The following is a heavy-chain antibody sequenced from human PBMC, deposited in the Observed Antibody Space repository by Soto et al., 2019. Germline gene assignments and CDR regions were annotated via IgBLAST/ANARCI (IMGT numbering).Heavy chain of an antibody. Sequence: QLQLRESGSRLVKPSQTLSLTCAVSGGSLTSGTSSWNWIRQPPGKGLEWIGYIFPSGTTYYNPSLKSRVSISIDVSKNQFSLNLRSLTAADTAVYYCARGREFDSWGQGTLVTVSS. CDR1: GGSLTSGTSS. J-gene: IGHJ4*02. V-gene: IGHV4-30-2*01. CDR2: IFPSGTT. CDR3: ARGREFDS.